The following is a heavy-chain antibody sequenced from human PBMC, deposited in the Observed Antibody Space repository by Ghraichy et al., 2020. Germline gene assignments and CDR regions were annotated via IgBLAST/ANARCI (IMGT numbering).Heavy chain of an antibody. CDR1: GGSNSGYY. Sequence: SETLSLTCTVTGGSNSGYYWSWIRQPPRKGLEWLGYIYYSGSTNYNPSLKSRVTISVDTSKNQFSLKLSSVTAADTAVYYCARSGSWYFDLWGRGTLVSVSS. V-gene: IGHV4-59*01. CDR2: IYYSGST. D-gene: IGHD1-26*01. J-gene: IGHJ2*01. CDR3: ARSGSWYFDL.